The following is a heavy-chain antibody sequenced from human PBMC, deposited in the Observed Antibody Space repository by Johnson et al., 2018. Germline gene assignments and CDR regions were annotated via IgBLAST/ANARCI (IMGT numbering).Heavy chain of an antibody. CDR3: AKESGGGRDAFDI. D-gene: IGHD1-26*01. CDR2: ISYDGSNK. CDR1: GFTFSSYG. V-gene: IGHV3-30*18. J-gene: IGHJ3*02. Sequence: QVQLVQSGGGVVQPGRSLRLSCAASGFTFSSYGMHWVRQAPGKGLEWVAVISYDGSNKYFADSVKGRFTISRDNSKNTLYLQMNVLRAEDTAVYYCAKESGGGRDAFDIWGQGTMVTVSS.